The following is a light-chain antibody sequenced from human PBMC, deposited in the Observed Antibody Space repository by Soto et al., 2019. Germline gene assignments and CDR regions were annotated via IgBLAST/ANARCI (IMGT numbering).Light chain of an antibody. CDR1: QDIRND. CDR2: AAS. V-gene: IGKV1-17*01. CDR3: LQHSSYPPG. J-gene: IGKJ1*01. Sequence: DIQMTQSPSSLSASVGDRVTITCRASQDIRNDLGWYQQKPGKAPTRLIYAASTLQSGVPSRFSRSGSGTVFTRTISSLQPQDFGTYYCLQHSSYPPGFGQGTKVEIK.